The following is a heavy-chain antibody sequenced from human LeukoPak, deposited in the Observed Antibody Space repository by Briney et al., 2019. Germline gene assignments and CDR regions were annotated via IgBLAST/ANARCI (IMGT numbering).Heavy chain of an antibody. Sequence: GASVKVSCKASGGTFSSYAIGWVRQAPGQGLEWMGGIIPIFGTANYAQKFQGRVTITTDESTSTAYMELSSLRSEDTAVYYCARVGIVVVPAATLGEFDPWGQGTLVTVSA. CDR3: ARVGIVVVPAATLGEFDP. J-gene: IGHJ5*02. CDR1: GGTFSSYA. CDR2: IIPIFGTA. D-gene: IGHD2-2*01. V-gene: IGHV1-69*05.